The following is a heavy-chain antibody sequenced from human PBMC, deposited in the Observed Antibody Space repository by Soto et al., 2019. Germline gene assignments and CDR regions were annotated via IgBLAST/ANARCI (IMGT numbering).Heavy chain of an antibody. Sequence: ASVKVSCKASGYIFTDYYMHWVRQAPGQELGWMGRINPNSGGTNYAQKFQGRVTMTRDKSTSTAYMELSSLRSEDTAVYYCARGGPYYDILTGSFDYWGQGTLVTVSS. V-gene: IGHV1-2*06. CDR2: INPNSGGT. CDR1: GYIFTDYY. D-gene: IGHD3-9*01. J-gene: IGHJ4*02. CDR3: ARGGPYYDILTGSFDY.